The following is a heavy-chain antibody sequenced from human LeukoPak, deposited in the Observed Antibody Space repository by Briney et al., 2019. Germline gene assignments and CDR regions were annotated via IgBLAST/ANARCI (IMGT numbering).Heavy chain of an antibody. Sequence: GGSLRLSCAASGFTFDDYAMHWVRQAPGKGLEWVSGISWNSGSIGYADSVKGRFTISRDNAKNSLLLQLNRLRADDTAFYYCAKGRSIRYYYDSSGPDFWGQGTLVTVSS. V-gene: IGHV3-9*01. CDR3: AKGRSIRYYYDSSGPDF. CDR2: ISWNSGSI. CDR1: GFTFDDYA. J-gene: IGHJ4*02. D-gene: IGHD3-22*01.